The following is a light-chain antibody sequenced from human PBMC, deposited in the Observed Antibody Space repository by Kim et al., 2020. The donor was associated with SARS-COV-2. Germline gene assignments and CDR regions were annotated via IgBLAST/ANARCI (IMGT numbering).Light chain of an antibody. CDR1: QSIRSY. Sequence: SASVGDRVTLTCRASQSIRSYLNWYQQKPGKAPKLLIYAASSLQSGVPSRFSGSGSGTDFTLTISSLQPEDFATYYCQQSYSTLYTFGQGTKLEI. J-gene: IGKJ2*01. CDR2: AAS. V-gene: IGKV1-39*01. CDR3: QQSYSTLYT.